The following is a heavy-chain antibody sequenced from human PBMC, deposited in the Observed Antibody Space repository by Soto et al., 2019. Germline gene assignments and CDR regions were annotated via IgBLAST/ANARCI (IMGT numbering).Heavy chain of an antibody. CDR2: ISGSGGST. D-gene: IGHD6-19*01. CDR1: GFTFSSYA. CDR3: AKDRRSYSSGWYYFDY. J-gene: IGHJ4*02. Sequence: GGSLRLSCAASGFTFSSYAMSWVRQAPGKGLEWVSAISGSGGSTYYADSVKGRFTISRDNSKNTLYLQMNSLRAEDTAVYYCAKDRRSYSSGWYYFDYWGQGTLVTVSS. V-gene: IGHV3-23*01.